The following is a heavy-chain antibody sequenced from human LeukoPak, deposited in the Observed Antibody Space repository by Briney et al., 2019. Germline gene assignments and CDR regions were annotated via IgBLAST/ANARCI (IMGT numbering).Heavy chain of an antibody. CDR2: IYGGGGT. V-gene: IGHV3-53*01. Sequence: GGSLRLSCAASGFSVGSHYMTWVRQAPGKGLEWVSVIYGGGGTYYADSVKGRFTISRDNSKNTLYLQMNSLRAEDTAVYYCAKLHCGGDCYSIFFDYWGQGTLVTVSS. CDR1: GFSVGSHY. CDR3: AKLHCGGDCYSIFFDY. J-gene: IGHJ4*02. D-gene: IGHD2-21*02.